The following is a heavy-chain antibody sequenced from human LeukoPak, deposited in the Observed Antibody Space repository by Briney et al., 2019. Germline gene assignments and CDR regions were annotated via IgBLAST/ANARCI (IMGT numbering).Heavy chain of an antibody. CDR3: AKQLQSNWFDP. CDR1: GGFISSYY. Sequence: SETLSLTCTVSGGFISSYYWSWMRQAPGEGLEWIGYHTGTTNYNPSLKSRVSISVDTSKSQFSLNLTSVTAADTAIYYCAKQLQSNWFDPWGRGILVTVSS. V-gene: IGHV4-59*08. D-gene: IGHD2-21*02. J-gene: IGHJ5*02. CDR2: HTGTT.